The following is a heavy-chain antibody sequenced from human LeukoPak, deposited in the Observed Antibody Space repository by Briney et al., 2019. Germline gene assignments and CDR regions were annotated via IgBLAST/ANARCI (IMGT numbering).Heavy chain of an antibody. Sequence: SEALSLTCTVSGGSISSYYWSWIRQPPGKGLEWIGYIYYSGSTNYNPSLKSRVTISVDTSKNQFSLKLSSVTAADTAVYYCARSEYMDVWGKGTTVTVSS. J-gene: IGHJ6*03. CDR1: GGSISSYY. V-gene: IGHV4-59*01. CDR3: ARSEYMDV. CDR2: IYYSGST.